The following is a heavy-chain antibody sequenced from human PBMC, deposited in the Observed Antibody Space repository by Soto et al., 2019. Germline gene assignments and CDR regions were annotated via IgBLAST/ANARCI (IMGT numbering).Heavy chain of an antibody. V-gene: IGHV3-11*06. CDR3: ARLPSSSSWEYYYYGMDV. D-gene: IGHD6-13*01. CDR1: GFTFSDYY. CDR2: ISSSSSYT. Sequence: QVQLVESGGGLVKPGGSLRLSCAASGFTFSDYYMSWIRQAPGKGLEWVSYISSSSSYTNYADSVKGRFTISRDNAKNSRYRQMNSRRAEDTAVYYCARLPSSSSWEYYYYGMDVWGQGTTVTVSS. J-gene: IGHJ6*02.